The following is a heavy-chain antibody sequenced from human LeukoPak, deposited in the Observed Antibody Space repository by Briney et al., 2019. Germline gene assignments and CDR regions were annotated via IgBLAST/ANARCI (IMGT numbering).Heavy chain of an antibody. CDR3: AKGRGNIVVVEAEFDY. D-gene: IGHD2-15*01. Sequence: GRSLRLSCAASGFTFSNYGIHWVRQAPGKGLEWVAVISYDGSNKYYADSVKGRFTISRDNSKNTLYLQMNSLRAEDTAVYYCAKGRGNIVVVEAEFDYWGQGTLVTVSS. V-gene: IGHV3-30*18. J-gene: IGHJ4*02. CDR1: GFTFSNYG. CDR2: ISYDGSNK.